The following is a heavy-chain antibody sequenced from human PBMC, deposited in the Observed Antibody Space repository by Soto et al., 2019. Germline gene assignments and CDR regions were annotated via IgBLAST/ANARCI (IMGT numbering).Heavy chain of an antibody. D-gene: IGHD5-12*01. Sequence: SEXLSLTCTVSGGSVSSANYYWGWIRQPSGKGLEWIGSIYYSGNTNYNPSLNSRVTISVGTSKNQFSLRLSSVTAADSSVYYCAKGSRGYTGYVFDYWGQGALVTVSS. CDR2: IYYSGNT. CDR1: GGSVSSANYY. V-gene: IGHV4-61*01. CDR3: AKGSRGYTGYVFDY. J-gene: IGHJ4*02.